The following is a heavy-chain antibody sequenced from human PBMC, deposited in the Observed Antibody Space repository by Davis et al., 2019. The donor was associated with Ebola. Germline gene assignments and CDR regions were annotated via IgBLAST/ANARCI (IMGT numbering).Heavy chain of an antibody. D-gene: IGHD1-26*01. V-gene: IGHV1-18*01. CDR2: INPHNGNT. Sequence: ASVKVSCKASGYTFTGYDINWVRQAPGQGLEWMGWINPHNGNTNYAQNVQGRVIMTSDTATTTAYMEVGSLRSDDTAVYYCARDSGRAGATFPIDYWGQATLVTVTS. CDR1: GYTFTGYD. CDR3: ARDSGRAGATFPIDY. J-gene: IGHJ4*02.